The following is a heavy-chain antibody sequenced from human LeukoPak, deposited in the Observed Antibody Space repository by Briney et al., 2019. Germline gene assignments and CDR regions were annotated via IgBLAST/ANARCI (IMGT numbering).Heavy chain of an antibody. V-gene: IGHV3-23*01. J-gene: IGHJ4*02. D-gene: IGHD3-22*01. CDR1: GFTFSSYA. CDR3: AKGRSTMIVVAMDY. CDR2: ISGSGGSA. Sequence: GGSLRLSCAASGFTFSSYAMSWVRQAPGKGLEWVSGISGSGGSAYYADSVKGRFTISRDNSKNTLYLQMNSLRAEDTAVYYCAKGRSTMIVVAMDYWGQGTLVTVSS.